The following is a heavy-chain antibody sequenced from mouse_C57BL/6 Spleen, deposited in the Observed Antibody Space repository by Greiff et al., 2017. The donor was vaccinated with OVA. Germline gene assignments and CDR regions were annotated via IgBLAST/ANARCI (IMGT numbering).Heavy chain of an antibody. D-gene: IGHD2-1*01. J-gene: IGHJ4*01. CDR3: ARGGLYYGNYDYAMDY. CDR1: GFTFSDYG. CDR2: ISNLAYSI. V-gene: IGHV5-15*01. Sequence: EVKVVESGGGLVQPGGSLKLSCAASGFTFSDYGMAWVRQAPRKGPEWVAFISNLAYSIYYADTVTGRFTISRENAKNTLYLEMSSLRSEDTAMYYWARGGLYYGNYDYAMDYWGQGTSGTVSS.